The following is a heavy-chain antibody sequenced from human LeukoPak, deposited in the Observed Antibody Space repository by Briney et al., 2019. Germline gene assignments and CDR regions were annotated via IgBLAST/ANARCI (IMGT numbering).Heavy chain of an antibody. CDR1: GGSFSGYY. CDR3: ARYDVWGSYRAFDY. CDR2: INHSGST. V-gene: IGHV4-34*01. J-gene: IGHJ4*02. D-gene: IGHD3-16*02. Sequence: SETLSLTCAVYGGSFSGYYWSWIRQPPGKGLEWIGEINHSGSTNYNPSLKSRVTISVDTSKNQFSLKLSSVTAADTAVYYCARYDVWGSYRAFDYWGQGTLVTVSS.